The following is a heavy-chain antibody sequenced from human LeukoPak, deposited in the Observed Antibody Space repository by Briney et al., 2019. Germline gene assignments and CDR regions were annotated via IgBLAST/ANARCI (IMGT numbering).Heavy chain of an antibody. CDR1: GFTFSAYA. CDR3: AKSWGSGTYTFDY. CDR2: ITGGGDAT. D-gene: IGHD3-10*01. Sequence: GGSLRLSCAPTGFTFSAYAMSWVRQAPGKGLEWVSTITGGGDATYHADSVMGRFTISRDNSKNTLSLQMNSLRAEDTAVYYCAKSWGSGTYTFDYWGQGILVTVSS. V-gene: IGHV3-23*01. J-gene: IGHJ4*02.